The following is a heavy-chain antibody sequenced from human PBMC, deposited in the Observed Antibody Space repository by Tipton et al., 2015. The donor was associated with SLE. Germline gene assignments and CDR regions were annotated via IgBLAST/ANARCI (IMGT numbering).Heavy chain of an antibody. CDR3: ARERSIVAAVDY. CDR1: GASFSGYY. Sequence: TLSLTCAIYGASFSGYYWSWIRQPPGKGLEWIGYIYYSGSTNYNPSLKSRVTISVDTSKNQFSLKLSSVTATDTAVYYCARERSIVAAVDYWGQGTLVTVSS. V-gene: IGHV4-59*01. D-gene: IGHD6-13*01. CDR2: IYYSGST. J-gene: IGHJ4*02.